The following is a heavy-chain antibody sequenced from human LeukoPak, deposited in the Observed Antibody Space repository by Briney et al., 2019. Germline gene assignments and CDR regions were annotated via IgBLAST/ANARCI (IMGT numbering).Heavy chain of an antibody. CDR1: GYTFTSYA. Sequence: GASVKVSCKASGYTFTSYAMHWVRQAPGQRLEWMGWINAGNGNTKYSQKFQGRVTITRDTSASTAYMELSSLRSEDTAVHYCARESEGGYSYGGGGYWGQGTLVTVSS. D-gene: IGHD5-18*01. CDR2: INAGNGNT. V-gene: IGHV1-3*01. J-gene: IGHJ4*02. CDR3: ARESEGGYSYGGGGY.